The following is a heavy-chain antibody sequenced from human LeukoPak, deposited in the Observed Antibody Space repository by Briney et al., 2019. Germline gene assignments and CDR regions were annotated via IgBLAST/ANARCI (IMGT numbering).Heavy chain of an antibody. V-gene: IGHV4-34*01. CDR3: ARGMSSWYNLPFDY. J-gene: IGHJ4*02. CDR1: GGSFSGYY. D-gene: IGHD6-13*01. Sequence: SETLSLTCAVYGGSFSGYYWSWIRQPPGKGLEWIGEINHSGSTNYNPSLKSRVTISVDTSKNQFSLKLSSVTAADTAVYYCARGMSSWYNLPFDYWGQGTLVTVSS. CDR2: INHSGST.